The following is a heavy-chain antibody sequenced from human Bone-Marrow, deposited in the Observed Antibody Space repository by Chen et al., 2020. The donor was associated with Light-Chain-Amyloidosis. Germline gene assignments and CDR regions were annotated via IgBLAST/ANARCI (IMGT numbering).Heavy chain of an antibody. D-gene: IGHD3-22*01. CDR1: GFIFSYYG. J-gene: IGHJ4*02. CDR3: AKDSGGYFDSSGPLS. Sequence: QVQLVESGGGVVQPGGSLRLSCAASGFIFSYYGMHWVRPAPGKGLEWVAFIRYEGSDKDYADSVKGRFTISRDNSKNTLFLQMKSLRADDTAVYYCAKDSGGYFDSSGPLSWGQGTLVTVSS. V-gene: IGHV3-30*02. CDR2: IRYEGSDK.